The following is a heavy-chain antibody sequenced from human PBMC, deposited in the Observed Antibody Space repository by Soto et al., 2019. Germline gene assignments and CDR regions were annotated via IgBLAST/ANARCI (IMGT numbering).Heavy chain of an antibody. D-gene: IGHD6-19*01. V-gene: IGHV5-51*01. CDR2: IYPGDSDT. J-gene: IGHJ5*02. CDR1: GYRFTNYW. Sequence: GESLKISCKGSGYRFTNYWIGWVRQMPGKGLEWMGIIYPGDSDTRYSPSFQGQVTISADKSINTAYLQWSSLKASDTAMYYCARQWLVQESWFDPWGQGTPVTVSS. CDR3: ARQWLVQESWFDP.